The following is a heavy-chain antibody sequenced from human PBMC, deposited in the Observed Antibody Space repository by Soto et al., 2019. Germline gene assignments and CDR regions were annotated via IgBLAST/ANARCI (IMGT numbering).Heavy chain of an antibody. J-gene: IGHJ4*02. CDR3: ERQGSY. CDR1: GVSISDTSYY. V-gene: IGHV4-39*01. Sequence: QLQLQESGPGLVKPSETLSLTCNVSGVSISDTSYYWGWIRQPPGKGLEWIGTIYFNGKTFYNPSLKSRLTISVDTPKNPISLWLTSVTAADTAVYSCERQGSYWGQGTLVAVSS. CDR2: IYFNGKT.